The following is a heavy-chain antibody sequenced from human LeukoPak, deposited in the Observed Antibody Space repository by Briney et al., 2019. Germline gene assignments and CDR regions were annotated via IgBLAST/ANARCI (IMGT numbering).Heavy chain of an antibody. CDR2: ISGSGGST. V-gene: IGHV3-23*01. CDR1: GFTFSSYA. J-gene: IGHJ4*02. CDR3: ANGDSSSYYFDY. Sequence: GGSLRLSCAASGFTFSSYAMSWVRQAPGKGLECVSAISGSGGSTYYADSVKGRFTISRDNSKNTLYLQMNSLRAEDTAVYYCANGDSSSYYFDYWGQGTLVTVSS. D-gene: IGHD6-6*01.